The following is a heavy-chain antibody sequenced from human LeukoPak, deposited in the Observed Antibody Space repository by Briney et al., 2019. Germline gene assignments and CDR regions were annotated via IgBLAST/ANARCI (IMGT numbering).Heavy chain of an antibody. CDR2: ITPIFRTP. CDR3: ARGWLAETTVVTPYNY. Sequence: SVKVSCKASGYTFTGYYMHWVRQAPGQGLEWMGGITPIFRTPNYAQKFQGRVTITAVESMSTAYMELSSLRSEDTAVYYCARGWLAETTVVTPYNYWGQGTLVTVSS. CDR1: GYTFTGYY. V-gene: IGHV1-69*13. D-gene: IGHD2-21*02. J-gene: IGHJ4*02.